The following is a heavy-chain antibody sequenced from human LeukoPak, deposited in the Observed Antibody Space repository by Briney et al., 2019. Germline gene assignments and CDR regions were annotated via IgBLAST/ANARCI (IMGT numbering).Heavy chain of an antibody. V-gene: IGHV3-74*01. CDR1: GFTFSSYW. CDR3: ARDFDWYYFDY. J-gene: IGHJ4*02. D-gene: IGHD3-9*01. Sequence: GGSLRLSCAASGFTFSSYWMHWVRQAPGKGLVWVSRINSVGSSTSSADSVKGRFTISRDNAKNTLYLQMNSLRAEDTAVYYCARDFDWYYFDYWGQGTLVTVSS. CDR2: INSVGSST.